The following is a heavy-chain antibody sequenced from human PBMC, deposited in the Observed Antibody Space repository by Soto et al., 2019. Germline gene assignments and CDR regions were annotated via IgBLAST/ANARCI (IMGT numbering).Heavy chain of an antibody. D-gene: IGHD3-9*01. CDR1: GGAFSSYT. J-gene: IGHJ3*02. CDR2: IIPILGIA. Sequence: SVKVSCKASGGAFSSYTISWVRQAPGQGLEWMGRIIPILGIANYAQKFQGRVTITADKSTRTAYMELSSLRSEDTAVYYCAREIASDILILGSFDIWGQGTMVTVSS. V-gene: IGHV1-69*04. CDR3: AREIASDILILGSFDI.